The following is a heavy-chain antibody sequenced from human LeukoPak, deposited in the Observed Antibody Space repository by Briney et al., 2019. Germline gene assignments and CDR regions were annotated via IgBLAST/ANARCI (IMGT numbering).Heavy chain of an antibody. Sequence: PGGSLRLSCVASGFTFTSYAMSWVRQTPGKGLEWVSVIGGGGGTIYYADSVKGRFTISRDNSKNTLYLQMNSLRAEDTAVYYCARQGPHSGSFSFDYWGQGILVTVSS. V-gene: IGHV3-23*01. CDR3: ARQGPHSGSFSFDY. J-gene: IGHJ4*02. D-gene: IGHD1-26*01. CDR1: GFTFTSYA. CDR2: IGGGGGTI.